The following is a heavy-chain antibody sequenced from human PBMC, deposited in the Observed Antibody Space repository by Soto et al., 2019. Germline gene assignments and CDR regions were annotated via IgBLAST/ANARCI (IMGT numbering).Heavy chain of an antibody. D-gene: IGHD6-19*01. J-gene: IGHJ4*02. V-gene: IGHV3-23*01. CDR1: GFTFSNYA. CDR3: AKGKTSGWYYFDY. Sequence: GGSLRLSCVASGFTFSNYAMSWVRQAPWKGLEWVSGISASGRDTYYADSVKYRFTISRDSFKNTLYLQMNSRRAEDTGTYYCAKGKTSGWYYFDYWGQGALVTVSS. CDR2: ISASGRDT.